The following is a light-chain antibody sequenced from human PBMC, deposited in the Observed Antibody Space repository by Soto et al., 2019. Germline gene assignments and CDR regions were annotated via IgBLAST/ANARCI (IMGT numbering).Light chain of an antibody. V-gene: IGKV1-5*01. CDR3: QQYDGK. CDR2: DAS. CDR1: QNINRW. Sequence: DIQMTQSPSTLAASVGDRVTITCRASQNINRWLAWYQQKPGKAPKALIYDASNLESGVPSKFSGSGSGTAFTLTITSLQLDYFATYYCQQYDGKFRPGTKVDFK. J-gene: IGKJ3*01.